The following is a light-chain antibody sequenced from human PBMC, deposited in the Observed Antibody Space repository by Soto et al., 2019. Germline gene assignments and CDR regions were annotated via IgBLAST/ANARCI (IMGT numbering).Light chain of an antibody. CDR1: QSVSSN. Sequence: EIVMTQSPATLSVSPGERATLSCRASQSVSSNLAWYRQKPGQAPRLLIYGASTRATGVPARFSGSGSGTVFTLTISSLQSEDFAVYFCQQYNNWPLYTFGQGTKLEIK. V-gene: IGKV3-15*01. CDR2: GAS. J-gene: IGKJ2*01. CDR3: QQYNNWPLYT.